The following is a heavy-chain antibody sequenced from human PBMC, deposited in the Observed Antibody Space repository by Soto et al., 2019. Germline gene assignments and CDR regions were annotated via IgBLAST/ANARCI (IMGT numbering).Heavy chain of an antibody. V-gene: IGHV2-26*01. Sequence: QVTLKESGPVLVKPTETLTLTCTVSGFSLSNPRMSVGWIRQPPGKALEWLAHISSSDAKSYNTSLRNRLTISKDASKSQVALTLTNLDTVDTATYYCARMLGYGYDYWGQGTLVTVSS. CDR3: ARMLGYGYDY. J-gene: IGHJ4*02. CDR1: GFSLSNPRMS. D-gene: IGHD5-18*01. CDR2: ISSSDAK.